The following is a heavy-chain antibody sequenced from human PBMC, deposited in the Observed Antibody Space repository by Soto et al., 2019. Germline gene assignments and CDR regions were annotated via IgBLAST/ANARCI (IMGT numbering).Heavy chain of an antibody. CDR3: ARDRITMFYYGMDV. J-gene: IGHJ6*02. CDR2: IYHSGST. Sequence: SETLCLTCAVSGGSISSSNWWSWVRQPPGKGLEWIGEIYHSGSTNYNPSLKSRVTISVDKSKNQFSLKLSSVTAADTAVYYCARDRITMFYYGMDVWGQGTTVTVSS. D-gene: IGHD3-10*02. V-gene: IGHV4-4*02. CDR1: GGSISSSNW.